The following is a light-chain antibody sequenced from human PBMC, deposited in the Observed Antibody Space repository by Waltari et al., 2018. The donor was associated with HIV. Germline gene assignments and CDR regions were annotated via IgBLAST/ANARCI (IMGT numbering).Light chain of an antibody. V-gene: IGKV1-8*01. CDR3: PQYYSYPQT. Sequence: AIRMTQSPSSFSASTGDRVTITCRASQGISFYLAWYQQKPGKAPNLLIYAASTLQSGVPSRFSGSGSGTDFTLTISYLQSEDFATYYCPQYYSYPQTFGQGTKLEIK. CDR2: AAS. J-gene: IGKJ2*01. CDR1: QGISFY.